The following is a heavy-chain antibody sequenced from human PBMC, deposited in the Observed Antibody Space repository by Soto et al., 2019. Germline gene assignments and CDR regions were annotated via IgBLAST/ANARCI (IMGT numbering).Heavy chain of an antibody. J-gene: IGHJ4*02. V-gene: IGHV3-23*01. CDR1: GFTFSTHA. CDR2: ISSGGTTT. CDR3: AREGGSIGGWFGRKFDS. D-gene: IGHD6-19*01. Sequence: GGSLRLSCAASGFTFSTHAMSWVRQAPGKGLEWVSSISSGGTTTCYAASVEGRFTISRDKSKNTLYLQMNSLRADDTAVYYCAREGGSIGGWFGRKFDSWGQGTQVTVSS.